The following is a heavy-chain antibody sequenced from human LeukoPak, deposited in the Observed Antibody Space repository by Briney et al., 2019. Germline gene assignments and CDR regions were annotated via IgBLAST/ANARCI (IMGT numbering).Heavy chain of an antibody. V-gene: IGHV4-39*02. CDR1: GGSISSSSYY. CDR2: IYYSGST. J-gene: IGHJ4*02. D-gene: IGHD2-15*01. CDR3: ARDGYCSGGSCSRTFDY. Sequence: SETLSLTCTVSGGSISSSSYYWGWIRQPPGKGLVWIGTIYYSGSTYYNPSLKSRVTISVDTSKNQFSLKLSSVTAADTAVYYCARDGYCSGGSCSRTFDYWGQGTLVTVSS.